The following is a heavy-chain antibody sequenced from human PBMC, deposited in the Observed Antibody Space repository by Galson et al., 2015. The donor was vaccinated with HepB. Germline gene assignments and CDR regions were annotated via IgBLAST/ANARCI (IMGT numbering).Heavy chain of an antibody. CDR2: ISAYNGNT. CDR1: GYTLTSYG. Sequence: SVKVSCKASGYTLTSYGISWVRQAPGQGLEWMGWISAYNGNTNYAQKLQGRVTMTTDTSTSTAYMELRSLRSDDTAVYYCARTQTLIDVWGSENWFDPWGQGTLVTVSS. D-gene: IGHD3-16*01. CDR3: ARTQTLIDVWGSENWFDP. J-gene: IGHJ5*02. V-gene: IGHV1-18*04.